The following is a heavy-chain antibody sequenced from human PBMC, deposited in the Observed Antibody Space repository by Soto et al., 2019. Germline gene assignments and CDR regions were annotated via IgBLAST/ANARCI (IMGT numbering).Heavy chain of an antibody. D-gene: IGHD4-4*01. CDR3: AKTPAMTTAPNLFDY. V-gene: IGHV3-23*01. CDR1: GFTFSSYA. J-gene: IGHJ4*02. Sequence: GGSLRLSCAASGFTFSSYAMSWVRQAPGKGLEWVSAISGSGGSTYYADSVKGRFTISRDNSKNTLYLQMNSLRAEDPAVYYCAKTPAMTTAPNLFDYWGQGTLVTVSS. CDR2: ISGSGGST.